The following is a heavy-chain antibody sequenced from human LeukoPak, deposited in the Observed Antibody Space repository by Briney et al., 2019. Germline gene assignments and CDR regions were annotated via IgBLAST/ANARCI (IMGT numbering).Heavy chain of an antibody. V-gene: IGHV3-74*01. Sequence: GGPLRLSCAASGFTFSSYWMHWFRQAPGKGLVWVARINSDGSSTNYADSVKGRFTISRDNAKSTLYLQMNSLRAEDTAVYYCARLTPPFDYWGPGTLVTVSS. D-gene: IGHD3-16*01. CDR2: INSDGSST. J-gene: IGHJ4*02. CDR3: ARLTPPFDY. CDR1: GFTFSSYW.